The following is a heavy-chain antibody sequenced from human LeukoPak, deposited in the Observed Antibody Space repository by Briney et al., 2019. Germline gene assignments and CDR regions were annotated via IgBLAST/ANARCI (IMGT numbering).Heavy chain of an antibody. D-gene: IGHD7-27*01. Sequence: ASVKVSCKVSGYTLTELSMHWARQAPGKGLEWMGGFDPEDGETIYAQKFQGRVTMTEDTSTDTAYMELSSLRSEDTAVYYCASQVLTGDPLCMDVWGQGTTVTVSS. J-gene: IGHJ6*02. V-gene: IGHV1-24*01. CDR2: FDPEDGET. CDR1: GYTLTELS. CDR3: ASQVLTGDPLCMDV.